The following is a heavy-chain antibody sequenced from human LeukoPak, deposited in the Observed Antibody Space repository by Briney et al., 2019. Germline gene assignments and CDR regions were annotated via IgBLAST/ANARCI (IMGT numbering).Heavy chain of an antibody. Sequence: GGSLRLSCAASGFTVSSNYMSWVRQAPGKGLEWGSVIYSGGSTYYSDSVKGRFTISRDNSKNTLYLQMTSLRAEDTAVYYCASESGEDSEDAFDIWGQGTMVTVSS. CDR3: ASESGEDSEDAFDI. V-gene: IGHV3-66*02. CDR2: IYSGGST. J-gene: IGHJ3*02. CDR1: GFTVSSNY. D-gene: IGHD1-26*01.